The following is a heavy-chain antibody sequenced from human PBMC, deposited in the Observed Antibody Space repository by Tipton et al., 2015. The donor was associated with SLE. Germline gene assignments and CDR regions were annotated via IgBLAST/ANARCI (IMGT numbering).Heavy chain of an antibody. CDR3: AGDDFWGGYYYFDY. D-gene: IGHD3-3*01. CDR2: IYSSGTT. Sequence: TLSLTCTVSGDSISNYYWSWVRQPAGMGLEWMGRIYSSGTTNYNPSLKGRVTMSVDTSKNQFSLKLTSVTAADTAVYYCAGDDFWGGYYYFDYWGLGTQVTVSP. V-gene: IGHV4-4*07. CDR1: GDSISNYY. J-gene: IGHJ4*02.